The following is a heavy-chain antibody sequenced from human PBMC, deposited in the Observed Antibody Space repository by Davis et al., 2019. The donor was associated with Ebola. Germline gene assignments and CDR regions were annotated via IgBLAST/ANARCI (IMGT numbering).Heavy chain of an antibody. D-gene: IGHD6-13*01. Sequence: ASVKVSCKASGYTFTSYGISWVRQAPGQGLEWMGWISAYNGNTNYAQKLQGRVTMTTDTSTSTAYMELRSLTFDDTAVYYCARDRAPLTAAGPFQRWGQGTLVTVSS. J-gene: IGHJ1*01. V-gene: IGHV1-18*04. CDR2: ISAYNGNT. CDR1: GYTFTSYG. CDR3: ARDRAPLTAAGPFQR.